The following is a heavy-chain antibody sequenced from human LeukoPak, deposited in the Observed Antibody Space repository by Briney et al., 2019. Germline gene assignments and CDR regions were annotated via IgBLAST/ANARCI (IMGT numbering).Heavy chain of an antibody. CDR2: ISWNSGSI. CDR1: GFTFDDYA. Sequence: GRSLRLSCAASGFTFDDYAMHWVRQAPGKGLEWVSGISWNSGSIGYADSVKGRFTISGDNAKNSLYLQMNSLRAEDTALYYCAKDGAPNYDFWSGYYYLDYWGQGTLVTVSS. D-gene: IGHD3-3*01. J-gene: IGHJ4*02. V-gene: IGHV3-9*01. CDR3: AKDGAPNYDFWSGYYYLDY.